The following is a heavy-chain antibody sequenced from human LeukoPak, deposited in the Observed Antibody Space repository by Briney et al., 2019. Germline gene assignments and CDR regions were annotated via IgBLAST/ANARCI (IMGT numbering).Heavy chain of an antibody. CDR1: GYTFTGYY. D-gene: IGHD5-12*01. J-gene: IGHJ4*02. CDR2: INPNSGGT. CDR3: AREGSGYPY. V-gene: IGHV1-2*02. Sequence: ASVKVSCKASGYTFTGYYMHWVRQAPGQGLEWMGWINPNSGGTNYAQKFQGRVTMTRDTSISTAYMEVSRPTSDDTAVFYCAREGSGYPYWGQGTLVTVSS.